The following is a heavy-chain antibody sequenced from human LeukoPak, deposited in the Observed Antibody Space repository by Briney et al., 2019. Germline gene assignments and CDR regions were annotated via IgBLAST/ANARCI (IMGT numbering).Heavy chain of an antibody. CDR3: ARDMVDYDFWSGYYASDY. CDR2: IKQDGSEK. Sequence: GGSLRLSCAASGFTFSSYWTSWVRQAPGKGLEWVANIKQDGSEKYYVDSVKGRFTISRDNAKNSLYLQMNSLRAEDTAVYYCARDMVDYDFWSGYYASDYWGQGTLVTVSS. D-gene: IGHD3-3*01. J-gene: IGHJ4*02. V-gene: IGHV3-7*01. CDR1: GFTFSSYW.